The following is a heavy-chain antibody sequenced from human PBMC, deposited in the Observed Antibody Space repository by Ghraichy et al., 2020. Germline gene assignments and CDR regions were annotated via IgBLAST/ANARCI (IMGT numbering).Heavy chain of an antibody. CDR3: ARATIWGGMDV. CDR2: VNHAGST. Sequence: SETLSLTCAVYGGSFSGYIWTWIRQPSGKGLEWIGEVNHAGSTNYNVSLKSRLTISVDTSKSQFSLKLTSVTAADTAVYYCARATIWGGMDVWGQGTTVTVSS. V-gene: IGHV4-34*01. J-gene: IGHJ6*02. D-gene: IGHD3-16*01. CDR1: GGSFSGYI.